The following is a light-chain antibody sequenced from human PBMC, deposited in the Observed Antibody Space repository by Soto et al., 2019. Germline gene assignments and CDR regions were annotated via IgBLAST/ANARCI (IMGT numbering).Light chain of an antibody. CDR3: RKYKNWLPWT. Sequence: ERATLSCRASQSVSTNLAWYQQKPGEAPRLLIYGASTRATGIPARFSGSGPGTEFTLTISSLQSEDFAVYYCRKYKNWLPWTFAQGSKVDI. V-gene: IGKV3-15*01. CDR2: GAS. J-gene: IGKJ1*01. CDR1: QSVSTN.